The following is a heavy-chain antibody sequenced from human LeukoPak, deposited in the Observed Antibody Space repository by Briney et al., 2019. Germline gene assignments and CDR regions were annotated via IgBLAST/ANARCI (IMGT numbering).Heavy chain of an antibody. J-gene: IGHJ4*02. CDR3: ARYYYDSSGYYSFDY. V-gene: IGHV1-69*04. CDR2: IIPILGIA. D-gene: IGHD3-22*01. CDR1: GGTFSSYA. Sequence: ASVKVSCKASGGTFSSYAISWVRQAPGQGLEWMGRIIPILGIANYAQKFQGRVTITADKSTSTAYMELSSLRSEDTAVYYCARYYYDSSGYYSFDYWGQGTLVTVSS.